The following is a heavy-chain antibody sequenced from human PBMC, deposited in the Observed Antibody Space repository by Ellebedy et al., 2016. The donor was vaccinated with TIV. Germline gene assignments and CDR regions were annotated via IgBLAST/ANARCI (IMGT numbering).Heavy chain of an antibody. Sequence: GGSLRLXXAASGFTFSNAWMSWVRQAPGKGLEWVANIKQDGSEKYYVDSVKGRFTISRDNSKNTLYLQMNSLRAEDTAVYYCARDRRSLVGATISYYYGMDVWGQGTTVTVSS. V-gene: IGHV3-7*03. CDR1: GFTFSNAW. J-gene: IGHJ6*02. D-gene: IGHD1-26*01. CDR3: ARDRRSLVGATISYYYGMDV. CDR2: IKQDGSEK.